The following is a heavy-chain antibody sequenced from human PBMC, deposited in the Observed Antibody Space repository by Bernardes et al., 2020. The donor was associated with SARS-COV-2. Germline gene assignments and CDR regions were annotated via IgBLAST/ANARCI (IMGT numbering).Heavy chain of an antibody. CDR3: AKVKGYDFWSGPGDY. CDR2: IVGSGGNT. J-gene: IGHJ4*02. D-gene: IGHD3-3*01. V-gene: IGHV3-23*01. Sequence: SVRLSVAASGFTFSSYAMTWVRQAPGKGLEWVSAIVGSGGNTYYADSVKGRFAISRDNSKNTLYLQMNSLRAEDTAVYYCAKVKGYDFWSGPGDYWGQGTLVSVSS. CDR1: GFTFSSYA.